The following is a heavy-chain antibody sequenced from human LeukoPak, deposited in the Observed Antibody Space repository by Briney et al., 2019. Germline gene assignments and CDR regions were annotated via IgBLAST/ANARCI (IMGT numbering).Heavy chain of an antibody. V-gene: IGHV4-38-2*02. D-gene: IGHD3-3*01. CDR2: IFHSGIT. CDR3: ASALDFWSAYGDY. J-gene: IGHJ4*02. Sequence: KPSETLSLTCTVSGYSISSGYYWGWIRQPPGKGLEWIGTIFHSGITYYNPSLKSRVTISVDTSKNQFSLKLSSVTAADTAVYYCASALDFWSAYGDYWGQGTLVTVSS. CDR1: GYSISSGYY.